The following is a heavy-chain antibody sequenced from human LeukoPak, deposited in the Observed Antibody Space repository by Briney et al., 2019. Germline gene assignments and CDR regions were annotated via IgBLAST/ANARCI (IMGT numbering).Heavy chain of an antibody. J-gene: IGHJ6*03. CDR3: ARGDRLTGYYYYYYMDV. D-gene: IGHD3-9*01. CDR2: INPNSGGT. Sequence: ASVKVSCKASGYTFTGYYMHWVRQAPGHGLEWMGWINPNSGGTNYAQKFQGRVTMTRDTSISTAYMELSRLRSDDTAVYYCARGDRLTGYYYYYYMDVWGKGTTVTVSS. CDR1: GYTFTGYY. V-gene: IGHV1-2*02.